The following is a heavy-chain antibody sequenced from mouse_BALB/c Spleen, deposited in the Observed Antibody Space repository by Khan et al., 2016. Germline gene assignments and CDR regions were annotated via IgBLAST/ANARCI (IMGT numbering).Heavy chain of an antibody. V-gene: IGHV5-6-3*01. D-gene: IGHD2-14*01. CDR1: GFTFSTYG. CDR2: INSNGGSN. CDR3: ARENYRYYFDY. Sequence: EVELVESGGGLVQPGGSLKLSCAASGFTFSTYGMSWVRQTPDKRLELVATINSNGGSNYYPDSVKGRFTISRDNAKNTLYLQMSSLKSEDTAMYYCARENYRYYFDYWGQGTTLTVSS. J-gene: IGHJ2*01.